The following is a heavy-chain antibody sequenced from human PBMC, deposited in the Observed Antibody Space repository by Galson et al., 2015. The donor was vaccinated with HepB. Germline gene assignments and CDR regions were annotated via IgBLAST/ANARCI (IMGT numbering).Heavy chain of an antibody. V-gene: IGHV3-48*01. CDR2: ISARSTTI. J-gene: IGHJ5*02. Sequence: SLRLSCAASGFTFNSYNMNWVRQAPGKGLEWISYISARSTTIYYADSVKGRFTVSRDSDKNSIYLQMNSLRAEDTALYYCARDAVAVFGVGTWFDPWGQGTLVTVSS. CDR1: GFTFNSYN. CDR3: ARDAVAVFGVGTWFDP. D-gene: IGHD3-3*01.